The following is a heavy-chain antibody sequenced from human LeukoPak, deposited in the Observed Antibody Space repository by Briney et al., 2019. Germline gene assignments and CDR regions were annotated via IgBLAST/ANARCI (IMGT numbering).Heavy chain of an antibody. V-gene: IGHV1-18*01. Sequence: GASVKVSCKASGYTFTSYGISWVRQAPGQGLEWMGWISAYNGNTNYAQKLQGRVTMTTDTSTSTAYMELRSLRSDDTAVYYCARVGVVVVAATPGCFDYWGQGTLVTVSS. J-gene: IGHJ4*02. D-gene: IGHD2-15*01. CDR3: ARVGVVVVAATPGCFDY. CDR2: ISAYNGNT. CDR1: GYTFTSYG.